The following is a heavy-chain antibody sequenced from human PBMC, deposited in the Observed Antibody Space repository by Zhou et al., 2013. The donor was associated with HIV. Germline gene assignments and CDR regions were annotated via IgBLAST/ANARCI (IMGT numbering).Heavy chain of an antibody. CDR3: ARDWAISRRDYFDY. J-gene: IGHJ4*02. V-gene: IGHV1-2*02. Sequence: QVQLVQSGAEVKKSGASVKVSCEASGYTFTGYCVHWVRRAPGQGLEWMGWINPNSGGTNYAQKFQGRVTMTRDTSISTAYMELSRLRSDDTAVYYCARDWAISRRDYFDYWGQGTLVTVSS. CDR1: GYTFTGYC. CDR2: INPNSGGT. D-gene: IGHD2-21*01.